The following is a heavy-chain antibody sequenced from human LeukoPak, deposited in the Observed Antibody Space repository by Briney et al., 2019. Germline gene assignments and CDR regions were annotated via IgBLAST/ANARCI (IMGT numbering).Heavy chain of an antibody. CDR2: TSGSGGST. V-gene: IGHV3-23*01. Sequence: GGSLRLSCAASGFTFSSYAMSWVRQAPGKGLEWVSGTSGSGGSTYYAGSVKGRFTISRDNSKNTLYLQMNSLRAENTAVYYCAKDVVILTANDYWGQGTLVTVSS. CDR1: GFTFSSYA. J-gene: IGHJ4*02. CDR3: AKDVVILTANDY. D-gene: IGHD3-9*01.